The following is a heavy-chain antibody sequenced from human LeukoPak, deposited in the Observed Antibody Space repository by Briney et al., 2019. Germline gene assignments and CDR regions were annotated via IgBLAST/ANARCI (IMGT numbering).Heavy chain of an antibody. D-gene: IGHD1-26*01. J-gene: IGHJ4*02. CDR3: AKEYTGTFSPFPSYFDN. CDR1: GFTFSRYA. CDR2: FTGSGGRT. Sequence: GGSLRLPCAASGFTFSRYAMNWGRQAPGTGEEAVSAFTGSGGRTYYADSVKGRFTISRDNSKNTLYLQMNSLRAEDTAIYYCAKEYTGTFSPFPSYFDNWGQGTLVTVSS. V-gene: IGHV3-23*01.